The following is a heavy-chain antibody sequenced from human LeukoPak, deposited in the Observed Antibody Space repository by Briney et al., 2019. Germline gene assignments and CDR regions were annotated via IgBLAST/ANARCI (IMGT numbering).Heavy chain of an antibody. Sequence: SETLPLTCTVSCGSISSGDYYWSWIRQPPGKGLEWIGYIYYSGSTYYNPSLKSRVTISVDTSKNQFSLKLSSVTAADTAVYYCAREGAVATINDYYYYYGMDVWGQGTTVTVSS. D-gene: IGHD5-12*01. CDR3: AREGAVATINDYYYYYGMDV. J-gene: IGHJ6*02. CDR1: CGSISSGDYY. CDR2: IYYSGST. V-gene: IGHV4-30-4*01.